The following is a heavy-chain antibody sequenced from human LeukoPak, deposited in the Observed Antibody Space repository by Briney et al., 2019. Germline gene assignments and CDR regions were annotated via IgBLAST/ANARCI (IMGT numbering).Heavy chain of an antibody. CDR2: INHSGST. CDR1: GGSFSGYY. D-gene: IGHD3-10*01. Sequence: SETLSLTCAVYGGSFSGYYWSWIRQPPGKGLEWIGEINHSGSTNYNPSLKSRVTISVDTSKNQFSLKLSSATAADTAVYYCARAMVRGVIQPDFDYWGQGTLVTVSS. CDR3: ARAMVRGVIQPDFDY. V-gene: IGHV4-34*01. J-gene: IGHJ4*02.